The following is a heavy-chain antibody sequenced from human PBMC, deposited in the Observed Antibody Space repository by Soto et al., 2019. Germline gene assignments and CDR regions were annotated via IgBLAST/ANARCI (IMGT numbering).Heavy chain of an antibody. CDR1: GFIFSSQS. Sequence: LRLSCVASGFIFSSQSMHWVRQAPGKGLEWVAAISNDGNRQLYADSVKDRFTISRDTSRNTLDLQMNNLRTEDTGVYFCARDIYSYGSVGTPDIWGQGTMVTVS. J-gene: IGHJ3*02. D-gene: IGHD5-18*01. CDR2: ISNDGNRQ. V-gene: IGHV3-30-3*01. CDR3: ARDIYSYGSVGTPDI.